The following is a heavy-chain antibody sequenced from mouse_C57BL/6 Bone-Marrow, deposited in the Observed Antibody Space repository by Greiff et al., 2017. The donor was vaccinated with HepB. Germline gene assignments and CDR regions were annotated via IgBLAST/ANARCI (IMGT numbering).Heavy chain of an antibody. D-gene: IGHD3-2*01. CDR1: GFTFSDFY. V-gene: IGHV7-1*01. J-gene: IGHJ3*01. CDR2: SRNKANDYTT. Sequence: EVQLQESGGGLVQSGRSLRLSCATSGFTFSDFYMEWVRQAPGKGLEWIAASRNKANDYTTEYSASVKGRFIVSRDTSQSILYLQMNALRAEDTAIYYCARDTQDSGVTWFVYWGQGTRVTVSA. CDR3: ARDTQDSGVTWFVY.